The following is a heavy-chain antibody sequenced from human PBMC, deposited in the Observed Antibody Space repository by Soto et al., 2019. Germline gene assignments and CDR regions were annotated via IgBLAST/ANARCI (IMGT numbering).Heavy chain of an antibody. J-gene: IGHJ4*02. CDR2: TYYRSKWYN. Sequence: SQTLSLTCAISGDSVSSNSAAWNWIRQSPSRGLEWLGRTYYRSKWYNDYAVSVKSRITINPDTPKNQFSLQLNSVTPEDTAVYYCATDWYRSASVPGFDYWGQGTLVTVSS. V-gene: IGHV6-1*01. CDR1: GDSVSSNSAA. CDR3: ATDWYRSASVPGFDY. D-gene: IGHD6-19*01.